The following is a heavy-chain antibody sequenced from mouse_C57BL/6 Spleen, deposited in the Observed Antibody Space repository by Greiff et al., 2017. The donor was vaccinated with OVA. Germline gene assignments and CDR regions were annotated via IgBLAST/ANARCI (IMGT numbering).Heavy chain of an antibody. CDR2: IYPGSGNT. D-gene: IGHD1-1*01. V-gene: IGHV1-66*01. CDR1: GYSFTSYY. J-gene: IGHJ4*01. Sequence: VQLQQSGPELVKPGASVKISCKASGYSFTSYYIHWVKQRPGQGLEWIGWIYPGSGNTKYNEKFKGKATLTADTSSSTAYMQLSSLTSEDSAVYYCARGLYYGSSYAMDYWGQGTSVTVSS. CDR3: ARGLYYGSSYAMDY.